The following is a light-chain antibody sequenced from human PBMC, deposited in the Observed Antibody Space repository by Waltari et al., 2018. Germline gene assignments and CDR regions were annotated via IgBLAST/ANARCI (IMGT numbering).Light chain of an antibody. CDR3: GSWCHDTLAGGAV. J-gene: IGLJ2*01. V-gene: IGLV1-51*01. CDR2: DDD. Sequence: QCVLTQPPAVSAASGQNVTISCSGTSSTIGNNFVCWYQQLPGTAPKLLIYDDDKRPSGIPDRFSASRSGTSATLGIAGLQTGDEADYYCGSWCHDTLAGGAVFGGGTTVTV. CDR1: SSTIGNNF.